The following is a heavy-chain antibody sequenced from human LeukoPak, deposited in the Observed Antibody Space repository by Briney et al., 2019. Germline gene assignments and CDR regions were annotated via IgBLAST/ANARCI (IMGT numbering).Heavy chain of an antibody. CDR2: ISWNSGSI. CDR3: ARGAQTRSLDY. J-gene: IGHJ4*02. Sequence: PGGSLRLSCAASGFTFDDYAMHWVRQAPGKGLEWASGISWNSGSIGYADSVKGRFTISRDNAKNSLYLQMNTLRAEDTAVYYCARGAQTRSLDYWGQGTLVTVSS. V-gene: IGHV3-9*01. CDR1: GFTFDDYA.